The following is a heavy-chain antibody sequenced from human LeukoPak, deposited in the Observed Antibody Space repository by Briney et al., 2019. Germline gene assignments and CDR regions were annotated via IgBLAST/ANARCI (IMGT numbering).Heavy chain of an antibody. CDR2: FDPEDGET. Sequence: GASVKVSCKVSGYTLTELSMHWVRQAPGKGLEWMGSFDPEDGETIYAQKFQGRVTMTEDTSTDTAYMELSSLRSEDTAVYYCATCPKLLWFGELFGWFDPWGQGTLVTVSS. CDR3: ATCPKLLWFGELFGWFDP. V-gene: IGHV1-24*01. D-gene: IGHD3-10*01. CDR1: GYTLTELS. J-gene: IGHJ5*02.